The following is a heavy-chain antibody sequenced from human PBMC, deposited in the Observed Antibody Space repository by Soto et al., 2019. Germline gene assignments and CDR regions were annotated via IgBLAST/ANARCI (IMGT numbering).Heavy chain of an antibody. Sequence: PSETLSLTXSVSGGSISSLYWTWIRQPPGKGLEWLGSIYHTGSTNYNPSLKSRVTISVDTSKNQFSLKLSSVTAADTAVYYCARDRRYCSGGSCYHSFDYWGQGTLVTVSS. J-gene: IGHJ4*02. CDR3: ARDRRYCSGGSCYHSFDY. V-gene: IGHV4-59*11. D-gene: IGHD2-15*01. CDR1: GGSISSLY. CDR2: IYHTGST.